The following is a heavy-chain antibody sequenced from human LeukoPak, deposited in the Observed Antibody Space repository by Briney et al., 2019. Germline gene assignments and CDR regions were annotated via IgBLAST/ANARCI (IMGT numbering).Heavy chain of an antibody. J-gene: IGHJ4*02. V-gene: IGHV3-23*01. Sequence: GGSLRLSCAASGFTFSSYAMSWVRQAPGKGLEWVSAISGSGGSTYYADSVKGRFTISRDNAKNSLYLQMNSLRAEDTAVYYCARGNFDWLPIDYWGQGTLVTVSS. D-gene: IGHD3-9*01. CDR1: GFTFSSYA. CDR2: ISGSGGST. CDR3: ARGNFDWLPIDY.